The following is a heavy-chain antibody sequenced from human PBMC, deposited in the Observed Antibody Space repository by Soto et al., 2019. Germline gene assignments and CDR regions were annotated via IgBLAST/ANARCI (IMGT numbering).Heavy chain of an antibody. CDR1: GFTFSTYA. V-gene: IGHV3-23*01. D-gene: IGHD1-26*01. Sequence: EVQLLESGGGLVQPGGSLRLSCAASGFTFSTYAMSWVRQAPGKGLEWVSAIRGSGGTTYYADSVKGRLTISRDNSKNTLYLQMNSLRVEDTAVYYCAKAEGFISGTFDIWGQGTMVTVSS. CDR3: AKAEGFISGTFDI. J-gene: IGHJ3*02. CDR2: IRGSGGTT.